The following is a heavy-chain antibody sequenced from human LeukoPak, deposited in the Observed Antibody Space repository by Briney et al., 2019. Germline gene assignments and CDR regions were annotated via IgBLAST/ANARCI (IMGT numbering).Heavy chain of an antibody. D-gene: IGHD5-18*01. CDR1: GFTFSSYG. Sequence: GGSLRLSCAASGFTFSSYGMHWVRQAPGKGLEWVAFIRYDGSNKCYADSVKGRFTISRDNSKNTLYLQMNSLRAEDTAVYYCAKGKRGYSYGFDPWGQGTLVTVSS. J-gene: IGHJ5*02. CDR3: AKGKRGYSYGFDP. V-gene: IGHV3-30*02. CDR2: IRYDGSNK.